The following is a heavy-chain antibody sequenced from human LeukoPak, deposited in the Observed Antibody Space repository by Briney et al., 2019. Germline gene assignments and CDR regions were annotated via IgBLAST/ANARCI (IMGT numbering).Heavy chain of an antibody. Sequence: PGGSLRLSCAASGFTFSSYSMNWVRQAPGKGLEWVSSISSSSSYIYYADSVKGRFTISRDNAKNSLYLQMNSLRAEDTGVYYCTTALNFDILTGLYQPIAAFDIWGQGTLVTVSS. CDR1: GFTFSSYS. CDR3: TTALNFDILTGLYQPIAAFDI. J-gene: IGHJ3*02. CDR2: ISSSSSYI. V-gene: IGHV3-21*03. D-gene: IGHD3-9*01.